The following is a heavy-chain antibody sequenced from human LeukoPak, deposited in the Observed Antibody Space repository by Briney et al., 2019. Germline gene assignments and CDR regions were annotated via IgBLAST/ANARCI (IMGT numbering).Heavy chain of an antibody. CDR2: IKQDGSEK. J-gene: IGHJ4*02. D-gene: IGHD5-18*01. V-gene: IGHV3-7*01. CDR3: ARQRQLWSLFVTRLYAFDY. CDR1: GFTFSSYW. Sequence: HPGGSLRLSCAASGFTFSSYWMNWVRQAPGKGLEWVANIKQDGSEKYYVDSVKGRFTISRDNAKNSLYLQMNSLRAEDTAVYYCARQRQLWSLFVTRLYAFDYWGQEILVTVSS.